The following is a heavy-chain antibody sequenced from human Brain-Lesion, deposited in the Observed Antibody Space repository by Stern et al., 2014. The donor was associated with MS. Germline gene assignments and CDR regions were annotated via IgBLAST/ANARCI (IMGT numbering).Heavy chain of an antibody. V-gene: IGHV4-39*01. J-gene: IGHJ4*02. CDR2: IYYSGTT. Sequence: QLVESGPGLVKPSETLSLTCSVSGGSISRSTYYWGWIRQPPGKGLEWIGSIYYSGTTYYNPSLKSRVTIDTSTNQFSLRLKPVTAADPAVYYCARHDGWLPHYWSQGTLVTVSS. D-gene: IGHD5-12*01. CDR1: GGSISRSTYY. CDR3: ARHDGWLPHY.